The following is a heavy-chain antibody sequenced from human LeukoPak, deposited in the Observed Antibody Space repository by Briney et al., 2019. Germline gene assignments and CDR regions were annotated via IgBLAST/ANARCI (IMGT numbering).Heavy chain of an antibody. D-gene: IGHD2-21*01. CDR2: VFTSGNT. Sequence: SETLSLTCTVSGGSVSGYYWSWIRRTAGKGLEWIGRVFTSGNTSYNPSLKSRVTISGDASRNRVSLKLNSVTAADTAVYYCARSFIVRSPTSPYDAFVLWGQGTMVTVSS. CDR3: ARSFIVRSPTSPYDAFVL. J-gene: IGHJ3*01. CDR1: GGSVSGYY. V-gene: IGHV4-4*07.